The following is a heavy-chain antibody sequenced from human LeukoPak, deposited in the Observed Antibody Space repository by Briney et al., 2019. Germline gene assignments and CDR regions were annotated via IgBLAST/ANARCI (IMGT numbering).Heavy chain of an antibody. CDR2: IYPNTGAT. CDR1: GYTFTGYC. J-gene: IGHJ4*02. Sequence: ASLKVSCKASGYTFTGYCMHWVRQAPGQGLEWMGWIYPNTGATKYAQKFQGRVTMTRDTSISTAYMELSGLRSDDTAVYYCGTLLSNGPFDYWGQGSLVTVSS. V-gene: IGHV1-2*02. CDR3: GTLLSNGPFDY.